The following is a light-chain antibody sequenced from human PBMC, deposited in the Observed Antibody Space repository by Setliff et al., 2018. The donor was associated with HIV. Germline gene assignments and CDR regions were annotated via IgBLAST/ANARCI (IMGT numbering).Light chain of an antibody. CDR3: CSYAGSDTWI. Sequence: QSALAQPASVSGSTGQSITISCTGSGSDVGGYMSVSWYQQYPGEVPKLMIYDATKRPSGISNRFSGSKSGSTASLTISGLQAEDEADYYCCSYAGSDTWIFGGGTQLTV. V-gene: IGLV2-23*01. CDR2: DAT. CDR1: GSDVGGYMS. J-gene: IGLJ2*01.